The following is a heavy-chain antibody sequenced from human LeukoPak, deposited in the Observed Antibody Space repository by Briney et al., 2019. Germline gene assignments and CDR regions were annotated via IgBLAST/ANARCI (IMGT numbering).Heavy chain of an antibody. J-gene: IGHJ6*02. CDR1: GGTFSSYA. V-gene: IGHV1-69*04. Sequence: SVKVSCKASGGTFSSYAISWVRQAPGQGLEWMGRIIPILGIANYAQKFQGRVTITAGKSTSTAYMELSSLRSDDTAVYYCASINPAYCSSTSCYLYYYGMDVWGQGTTVTVSS. CDR3: ASINPAYCSSTSCYLYYYGMDV. CDR2: IIPILGIA. D-gene: IGHD2-2*01.